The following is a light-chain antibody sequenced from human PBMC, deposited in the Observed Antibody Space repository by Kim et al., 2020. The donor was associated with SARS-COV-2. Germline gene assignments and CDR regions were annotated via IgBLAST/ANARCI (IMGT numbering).Light chain of an antibody. J-gene: IGLJ3*02. Sequence: PGQSITISCSGTSSDVGGYNYVSWYQQHPGKAPKLMIYDVSKRPSGVSNRFSGSKSGNTASLTISGLQAEDEADYCCSSYTSSSRVFGGGTQLTVL. CDR3: SSYTSSSRV. CDR2: DVS. CDR1: SSDVGGYNY. V-gene: IGLV2-14*04.